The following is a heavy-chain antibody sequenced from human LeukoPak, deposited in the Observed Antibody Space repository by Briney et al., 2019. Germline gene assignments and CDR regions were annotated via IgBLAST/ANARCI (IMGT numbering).Heavy chain of an antibody. CDR2: VTGSGGSS. J-gene: IGHJ4*02. CDR3: AKAASLTGYYFDN. CDR1: GFTFRRYA. V-gene: IGHV3-23*01. D-gene: IGHD3-9*01. Sequence: GGSLRLSCSASGFTFRRYAMSWGRQAPGKGLEWVSAVTGSGGSSYYADSVNGRFTMSRDNSKNTVDLQMNSLRVEDTAVYYCAKAASLTGYYFDNWGQGTLVIVSS.